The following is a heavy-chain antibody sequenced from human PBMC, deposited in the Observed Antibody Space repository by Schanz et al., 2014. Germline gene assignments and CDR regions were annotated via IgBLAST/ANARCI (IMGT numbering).Heavy chain of an antibody. CDR1: GFSFSIFA. CDR2: ISGSGGDT. V-gene: IGHV3-23*01. CDR3: ASSRTRYCSSTSCVPGAFDF. J-gene: IGHJ3*01. D-gene: IGHD2-2*01. Sequence: EVQLLESGGGLVQPGGSLRLSCAASGFSFSIFAMTWVRQAPGQGLEWVSTISGSGGDTYPADSVKGRFTISRDNSKNTLFLQMDSLRVEDTAVYYCASSRTRYCSSTSCVPGAFDFWGQGTLVTVSS.